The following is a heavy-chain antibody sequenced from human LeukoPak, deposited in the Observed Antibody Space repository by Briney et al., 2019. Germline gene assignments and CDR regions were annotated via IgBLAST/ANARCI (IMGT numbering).Heavy chain of an antibody. CDR3: ARSWGAAYYYYMDV. Sequence: GGSLRLSCAASGFTVSSNYMSWVRQAPGKGLEWVSYISSSRTSKYYADSVKGRFTISRDSAKNSLYLQMNTLRVEDTAVYYCARSWGAAYYYYMDVWGKGTTVTVSS. D-gene: IGHD3-16*01. V-gene: IGHV3-48*01. CDR2: ISSSRTSK. J-gene: IGHJ6*03. CDR1: GFTVSSNY.